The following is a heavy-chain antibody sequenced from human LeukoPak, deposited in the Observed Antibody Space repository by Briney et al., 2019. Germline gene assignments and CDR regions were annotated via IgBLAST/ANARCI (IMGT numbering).Heavy chain of an antibody. CDR3: ARDRFTMVRGVIIGPPYNWFDP. D-gene: IGHD3-10*01. CDR1: GYTFTVYY. J-gene: IGHJ5*02. Sequence: ASVTVSCKASGYTFTVYYMHWVRQAPGQGLEWMGWINPNSGGTKYTQKFQGRVTMTRDTSISTAYMELSRLRSDDTAVYYCARDRFTMVRGVIIGPPYNWFDPWGQGTLVTVSS. CDR2: INPNSGGT. V-gene: IGHV1-2*02.